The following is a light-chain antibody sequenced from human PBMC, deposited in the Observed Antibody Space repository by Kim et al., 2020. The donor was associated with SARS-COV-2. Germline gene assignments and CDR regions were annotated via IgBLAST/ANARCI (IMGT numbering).Light chain of an antibody. V-gene: IGLV2-11*01. CDR2: DVS. CDR1: SSDVGGYNY. Sequence: GHAVTSSCTGTSSDVGGYNYVSWYQQHPGKAPKLMIYDVSKRPSGVPDRFSGSKSGNTASLTISGLQAEDEADYYCCSYAGSYTLVFGGGTQLTVL. J-gene: IGLJ2*01. CDR3: CSYAGSYTLV.